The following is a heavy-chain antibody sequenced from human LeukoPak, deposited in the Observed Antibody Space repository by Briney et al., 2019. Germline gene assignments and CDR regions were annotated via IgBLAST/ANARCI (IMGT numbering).Heavy chain of an antibody. J-gene: IGHJ6*03. Sequence: ASVKVSCKASGYTFTGYYMHWVRQAPGQGLEWMGWINPNSGGTNYAQKFQGRVTMTRDTSISTAYMELSRLRSDDTAVYYCARVGSGRGLYYYRDVWGKGTTVTISS. D-gene: IGHD6-19*01. CDR3: ARVGSGRGLYYYRDV. V-gene: IGHV1-2*02. CDR2: INPNSGGT. CDR1: GYTFTGYY.